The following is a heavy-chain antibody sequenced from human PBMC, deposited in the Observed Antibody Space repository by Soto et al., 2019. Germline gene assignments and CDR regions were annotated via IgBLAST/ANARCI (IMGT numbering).Heavy chain of an antibody. CDR1: GFAFNNDW. V-gene: IGHV3-7*01. CDR3: ARGGGIVDN. CDR2: IKEDGTNT. D-gene: IGHD3-10*01. Sequence: EVQVVESGGDLVQPGGSLRLSCAASGFAFNNDWMTWVRQASGKGLEWVASIKEDGTNTYYADSVRGRFTLSRDNTKNSLYRQMNSLRAEDTAVYYCARGGGIVDNWGQGTRVTVSS. J-gene: IGHJ4*02.